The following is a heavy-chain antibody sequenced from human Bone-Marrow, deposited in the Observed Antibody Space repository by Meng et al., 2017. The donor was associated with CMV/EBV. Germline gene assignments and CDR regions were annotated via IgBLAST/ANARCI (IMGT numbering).Heavy chain of an antibody. V-gene: IGHV1-18*01. J-gene: IGHJ4*02. CDR3: ARGGLGGSYYFDY. CDR2: IISYT. Sequence: ASVKVSCKASGFTFTDYGISWVRQAPGQGLEWMGWIISYTNYAQKFQGRVTLTTDTSTSTAYMELRSLRSDDTAVYYCARGGLGGSYYFDYWGQGTLVTVSS. D-gene: IGHD1-26*01. CDR1: GFTFTDYG.